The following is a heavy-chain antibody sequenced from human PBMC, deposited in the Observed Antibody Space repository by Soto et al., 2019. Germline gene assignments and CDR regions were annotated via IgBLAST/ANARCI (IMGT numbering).Heavy chain of an antibody. J-gene: IGHJ5*02. CDR2: IYHSGST. Sequence: SETLSLTCAVSGGSISSINWWSCVRQPPGKGLEWIGEIYHSGSTNYNPSLKSRVTISVDKSKNQFSLKLSSVTAADTAVYYCARDSRDCSSTSCYRMDWFDPWGQGTLVTVSS. V-gene: IGHV4-4*02. CDR1: GGSISSINW. D-gene: IGHD2-2*02. CDR3: ARDSRDCSSTSCYRMDWFDP.